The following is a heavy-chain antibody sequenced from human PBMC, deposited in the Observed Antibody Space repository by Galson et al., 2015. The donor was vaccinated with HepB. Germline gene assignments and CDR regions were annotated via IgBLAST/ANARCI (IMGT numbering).Heavy chain of an antibody. J-gene: IGHJ4*02. CDR3: ARVGGYYDRVEDDY. CDR1: GYTFTAYY. Sequence: QSGAEVKKPGASVKVSCKASGYTFTAYYMHWVRQAPGQGLEWMGRINPNRGDTNYAQKFQGRVTMTRDTSISTAYMELGRLRSDDTAVYYCARVGGYYDRVEDDYWGRGTLVTVSS. CDR2: INPNRGDT. V-gene: IGHV1-2*06. D-gene: IGHD3-22*01.